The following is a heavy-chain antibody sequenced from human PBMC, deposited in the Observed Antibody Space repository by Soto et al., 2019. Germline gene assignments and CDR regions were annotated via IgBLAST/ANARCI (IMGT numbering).Heavy chain of an antibody. CDR1: GGSVSSNNAA. CDR2: TYYRSTWND. Sequence: QVQLQQSGPGLVRPSQTLSLTCAISGGSVSSNNAAWTWIRQSPWRGLEWLGRTYYRSTWNDDYPLPLKCRITINPDSSKNQFSLQFNSLTPEDTAVYSCARELGTSWSPYYYYYSIDFWGQGTTVTVSS. V-gene: IGHV6-1*01. J-gene: IGHJ6*03. D-gene: IGHD6-13*01. CDR3: ARELGTSWSPYYYYYSIDF.